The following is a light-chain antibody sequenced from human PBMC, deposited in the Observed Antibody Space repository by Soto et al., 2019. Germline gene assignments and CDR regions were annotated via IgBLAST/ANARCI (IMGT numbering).Light chain of an antibody. CDR1: QSVSSSY. CDR3: QQYGSSPFFT. Sequence: EIVLTQSPGTLSLSPGERATLSCRASQSVSSSYLAWYQQKPGQAPRLLIYGASSRATGIPDRFSGSGSGTDFTLTISRLEPEDFVVYYCQQYGSSPFFTFGPGTKVDIK. V-gene: IGKV3-20*01. J-gene: IGKJ3*01. CDR2: GAS.